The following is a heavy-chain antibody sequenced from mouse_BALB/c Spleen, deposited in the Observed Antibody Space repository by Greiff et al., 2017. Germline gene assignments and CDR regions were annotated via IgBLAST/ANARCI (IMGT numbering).Heavy chain of an antibody. CDR2: IWSDGST. CDR3: ARRYGSSYWYFDV. J-gene: IGHJ1*01. CDR1: GFSLTSYG. D-gene: IGHD1-1*01. Sequence: VKLMESGPDLVAPSQSLSITCTVSGFSLTSYGVHWVRQPPGKGLEWLVVIWSDGSTTYNSALKSRLSISKDNSKSQVFLKMNSLQTDDTAMYYCARRYGSSYWYFDVWGAGTTVTVSS. V-gene: IGHV2-6-2*01.